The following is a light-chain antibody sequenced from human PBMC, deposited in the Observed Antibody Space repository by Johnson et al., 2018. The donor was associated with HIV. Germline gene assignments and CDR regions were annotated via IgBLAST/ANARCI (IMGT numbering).Light chain of an antibody. J-gene: IGLJ1*01. CDR1: SSNIGNNY. CDR2: DNN. CDR3: GTWDSSLSEGV. Sequence: QSVLTQPPSVSAAPGQKVTISCSGGSSNIGNNYVSWYQQLPRAAPKLLIYDNNKRPSGIPDRFSGSKSGTSATLGITGLQTGDEADYYCGTWDSSLSEGVFGTGTKVTVL. V-gene: IGLV1-51*01.